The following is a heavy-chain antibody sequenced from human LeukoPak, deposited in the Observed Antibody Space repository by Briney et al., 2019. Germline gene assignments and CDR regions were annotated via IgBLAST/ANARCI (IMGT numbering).Heavy chain of an antibody. CDR3: AKDGPASGLSYIYY. J-gene: IGHJ4*02. D-gene: IGHD2/OR15-2a*01. CDR1: GFSFGSIG. Sequence: GGSLRLSCAASGFSFGSIGMHWVRQAPGKGLEWVAFIRYDGSTRYYADSVKGRFIISRDISENTLYLQMNSLRTEDTAMYYCAKDGPASGLSYIYYCGQGTLVTVSS. CDR2: IRYDGSTR. V-gene: IGHV3-30*02.